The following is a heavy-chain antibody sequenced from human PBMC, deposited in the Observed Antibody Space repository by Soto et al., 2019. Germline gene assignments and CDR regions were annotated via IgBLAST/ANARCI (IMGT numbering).Heavy chain of an antibody. CDR1: GGPISSSNW. J-gene: IGHJ4*02. CDR2: IYHSGST. Sequence: SETLSLTCAVSGGPISSSNWWSWVRQPPGKGLEWIGEIYHSGSTNYNPSLKSRVTISVDKSKNQFSLKLSSVTAADTAVYYCARVSFGVVIEGLDYWGQGTLVTVSS. CDR3: ARVSFGVVIEGLDY. D-gene: IGHD3-3*01. V-gene: IGHV4-4*02.